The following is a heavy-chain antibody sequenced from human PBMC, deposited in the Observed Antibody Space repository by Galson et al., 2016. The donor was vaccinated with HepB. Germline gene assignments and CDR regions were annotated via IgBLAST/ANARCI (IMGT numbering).Heavy chain of an antibody. Sequence: SETLSLTCTVSGGSISSYYWSWIRQPPGKGLEWIGYIYYSRSTNYNPPLKSRATISVDTSKNHFSLKPSSVTAADTAVYYCATRSRAAMPAFGIQRPNYYMDVWGKGTTVTVSS. CDR2: IYYSRST. D-gene: IGHD2-2*01. CDR3: ATRSRAAMPAFGIQRPNYYMDV. J-gene: IGHJ6*03. CDR1: GGSISSYY. V-gene: IGHV4-59*01.